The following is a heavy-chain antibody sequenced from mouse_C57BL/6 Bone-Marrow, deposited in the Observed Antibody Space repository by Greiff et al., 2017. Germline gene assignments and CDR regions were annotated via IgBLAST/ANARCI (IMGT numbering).Heavy chain of an antibody. V-gene: IGHV1-62-2*01. CDR2: FYPGSGSI. CDR3: ARHERYYDYEGYFDY. J-gene: IGHJ2*01. CDR1: GYIFTEYT. D-gene: IGHD2-4*01. Sequence: VKLQQSGAELVKPGASVKLSCTASGYIFTEYTIHWVKQRSGQGLEWIGWFYPGSGSIKYNERFKDKATLTADKSSNTVYMELSRLTSEDSAVYFCARHERYYDYEGYFDYWGQGTTLTVSS.